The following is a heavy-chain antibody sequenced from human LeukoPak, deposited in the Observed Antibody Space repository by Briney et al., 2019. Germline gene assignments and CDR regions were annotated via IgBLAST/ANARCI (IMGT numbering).Heavy chain of an antibody. V-gene: IGHV4-34*01. Sequence: PSETLSLTCAVYGGSFSGYYWSWIRQPPGEGLEWIGEINHSGSTNYNPSLKSRVTISVDTSKNQFSLRLSSVTAADTAVYYCARRLSSHWGQGTLVTVSS. CDR1: GGSFSGYY. J-gene: IGHJ4*02. CDR2: INHSGST. D-gene: IGHD2-2*01. CDR3: ARRLSSH.